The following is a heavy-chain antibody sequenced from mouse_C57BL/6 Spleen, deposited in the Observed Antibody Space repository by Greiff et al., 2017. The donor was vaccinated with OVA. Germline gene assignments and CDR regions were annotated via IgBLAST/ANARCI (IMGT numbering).Heavy chain of an antibody. CDR2: INPNNGGT. CDR1: GYTFTDYY. CDR3: AGWTLNWDGYYFDY. J-gene: IGHJ2*01. Sequence: EVQLQQSGPELVKPGASVKISCKASGYTFTDYYMNWVKQSHGKSLEWIGDINPNNGGTSYNQKFKGKATLTVDKSSSTAYMELRSLTSEDSAVYYCAGWTLNWDGYYFDYWGQGTTLTVSS. V-gene: IGHV1-26*01. D-gene: IGHD4-1*02.